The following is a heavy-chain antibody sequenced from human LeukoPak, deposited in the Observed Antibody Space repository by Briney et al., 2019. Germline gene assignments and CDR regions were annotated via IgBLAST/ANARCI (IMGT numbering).Heavy chain of an antibody. CDR1: GYSISSGYY. D-gene: IGHD7-27*01. CDR2: IYHSGST. Sequence: SETLSLTCTVSGYSISSGYYWGWIRQPPGKGLEWIGSIYHSGSTYYNPSLKSRITISVDTSKNHFSLKLTSVTAADTAVYYCARDPARTGIDYWGQGTLVTVSA. CDR3: ARDPARTGIDY. J-gene: IGHJ4*02. V-gene: IGHV4-38-2*02.